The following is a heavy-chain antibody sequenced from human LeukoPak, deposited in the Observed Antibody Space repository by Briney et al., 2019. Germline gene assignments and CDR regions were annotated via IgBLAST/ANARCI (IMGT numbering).Heavy chain of an antibody. V-gene: IGHV3-30*18. CDR3: AKDSANRLGVWGSYRYTYFDY. CDR2: ISYDGSNK. Sequence: PGGSLRLSCAASGFTFSSYGMHWVRQAPGKGLEWVAVISYDGSNKYYADSVKGRFTISRDNSKNTLYLQMNSLRAEDTAVYYCAKDSANRLGVWGSYRYTYFDYWGQGTLVTVSS. CDR1: GFTFSSYG. J-gene: IGHJ4*02. D-gene: IGHD3-16*02.